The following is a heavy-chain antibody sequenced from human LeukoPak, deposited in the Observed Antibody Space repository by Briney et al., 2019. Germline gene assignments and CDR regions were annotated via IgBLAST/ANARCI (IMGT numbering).Heavy chain of an antibody. D-gene: IGHD3-10*01. CDR3: ARLKLVYGSGSYYPSAPFDY. J-gene: IGHJ4*02. CDR1: GYTFTSYY. V-gene: IGHV1-46*01. CDR2: INPSGGST. Sequence: ASVKVSCKASGYTFTSYYMHWVRQAPGQGLEWMGIINPSGGSTSYAQKFQGRVTMTRDTSTSTVYMELSSLRSEDTAVYYCARLKLVYGSGSYYPSAPFDYWGQGTLVTVSS.